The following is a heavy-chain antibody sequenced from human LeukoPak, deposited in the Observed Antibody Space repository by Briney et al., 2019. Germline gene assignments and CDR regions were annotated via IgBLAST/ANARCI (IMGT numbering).Heavy chain of an antibody. D-gene: IGHD1-7*01. CDR3: ARAVHWTYDS. CDR1: GYTFTGYY. CDR2: IDPNSGAT. J-gene: IGHJ4*02. V-gene: IGHV1-2*02. Sequence: ASVKVSCKASGYTFTGYYMHWVRQAPGQGLEWMGWIDPNSGATTSAQNFQGRVSMTRDTSISTAYMELISLASDDTAIYYCARAVHWTYDSWGQGTLVTVSS.